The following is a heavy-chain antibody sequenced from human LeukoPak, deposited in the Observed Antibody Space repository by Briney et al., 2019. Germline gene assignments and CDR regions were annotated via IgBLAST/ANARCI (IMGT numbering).Heavy chain of an antibody. CDR2: INPNNGGT. J-gene: IGHJ4*02. Sequence: ASVKVSCKASGGTFSSYAISWVRQAPGQGLEWMGWINPNNGGTNFAQKFQDRVTMTRDTSINTAYMELSRLRSDDTAMYYCAIISGAGTWGQGTLVTVSS. CDR1: GGTFSSYA. V-gene: IGHV1-2*02. D-gene: IGHD6-13*01. CDR3: AIISGAGT.